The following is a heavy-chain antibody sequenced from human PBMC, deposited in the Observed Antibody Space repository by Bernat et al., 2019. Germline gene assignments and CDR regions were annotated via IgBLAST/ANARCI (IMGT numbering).Heavy chain of an antibody. Sequence: QVQLVQSGAEVKKPGASVKVSCKASGYTFTSYGISWVRQAPGQGLEWMGWISAYNGNTNYAQKLQGRVTMTTDTHTSTAYMELRSLRSDESAVYYCARVPHPDIFYYDSSGYLPAFDIWGQGTMVTVSS. CDR3: ARVPHPDIFYYDSSGYLPAFDI. D-gene: IGHD3-22*01. CDR1: GYTFTSYG. CDR2: ISAYNGNT. V-gene: IGHV1-18*01. J-gene: IGHJ3*02.